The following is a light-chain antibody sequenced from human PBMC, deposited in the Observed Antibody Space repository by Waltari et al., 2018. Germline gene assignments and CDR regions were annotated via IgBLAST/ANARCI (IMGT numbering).Light chain of an antibody. CDR3: SSYTSGSTRYV. CDR1: SSDVGGYKY. CDR2: EVS. V-gene: IGLV2-14*01. J-gene: IGLJ1*01. Sequence: QSALTQTVSVSGSPGQSITISCTGTSSDVGGYKYVSWYQQHPGKAPKLMIYEVSNRPSGISNRFSGSKSGNTASLTISGLQAEDEADYYCSSYTSGSTRYVFGTGTKVTVL.